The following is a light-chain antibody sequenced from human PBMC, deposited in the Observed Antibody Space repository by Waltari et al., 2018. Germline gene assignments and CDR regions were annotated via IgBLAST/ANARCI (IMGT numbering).Light chain of an antibody. J-gene: IGKJ4*01. Sequence: EIVLTQSPGTLYVSPGERVTVSCRASQTITGSWLTWYHQKPGQAPRLLIYGASNRAPGIPDRFSGSGSGTDFTLTISRLEPEYSAVYYCQQYDGSVVTFGGGTKVEIK. V-gene: IGKV3-20*01. CDR1: QTITGSW. CDR2: GAS. CDR3: QQYDGSVVT.